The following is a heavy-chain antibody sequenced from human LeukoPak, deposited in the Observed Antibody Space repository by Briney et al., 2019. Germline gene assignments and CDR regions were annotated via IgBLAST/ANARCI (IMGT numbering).Heavy chain of an antibody. CDR3: ARDSRRELLHAFDI. J-gene: IGHJ3*02. D-gene: IGHD1-26*01. Sequence: PSETLSLTCTVSGGSISSYYWSWIRQPPGKGLEWIAYIDYSASTNYNPSLKSRVTISVDTSKNQFSLKLSSVTAADTAVYYCARDSRRELLHAFDIWGQGTMVTVSS. V-gene: IGHV4-59*01. CDR1: GGSISSYY. CDR2: IDYSAST.